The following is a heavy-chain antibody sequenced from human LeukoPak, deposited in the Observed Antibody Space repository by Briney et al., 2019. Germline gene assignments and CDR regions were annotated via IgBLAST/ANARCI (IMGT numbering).Heavy chain of an antibody. D-gene: IGHD2-15*01. J-gene: IGHJ6*02. Sequence: GGSLRLSCAASGFTFSSYAMSWVRQAPGKGLEWVSAISGSGGSTYYADSVKGRFTISRDNSKNTLYLQMNSLRAEDTAVYYRAKDLAREYCSGGSCYSGYYGMDVWGQGTTVTVSS. CDR1: GFTFSSYA. V-gene: IGHV3-23*01. CDR2: ISGSGGST. CDR3: AKDLAREYCSGGSCYSGYYGMDV.